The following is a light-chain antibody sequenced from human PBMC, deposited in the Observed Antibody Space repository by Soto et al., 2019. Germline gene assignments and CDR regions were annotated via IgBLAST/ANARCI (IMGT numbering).Light chain of an antibody. CDR1: SSNIGSNY. CDR3: AAWDDSLSAV. V-gene: IGLV1-47*01. J-gene: IGLJ1*01. CDR2: RNN. Sequence: SALTQPPSASGTPGQRVTISYSGSSSNIGSNYVYWYQQLPGTAPKLLIYRNNQRPSGVPDRFSGSKSGTSASLAISGLRSEDEADYYCAAWDDSLSAVFGTGTKVTVL.